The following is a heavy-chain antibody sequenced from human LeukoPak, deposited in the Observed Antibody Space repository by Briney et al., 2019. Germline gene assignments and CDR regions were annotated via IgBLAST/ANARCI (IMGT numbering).Heavy chain of an antibody. J-gene: IGHJ4*02. CDR1: SYSISSGHY. V-gene: IGHV4-59*11. D-gene: IGHD1-14*01. Sequence: SETLSLTCTVSSYSISSGHYWGWIRQPPGKGLEWIGYIYYSGSTNYSPSLKSRVTISVDTSKNQFSLKLSSVTAADTAVYYCARGTRDIPGKNWGQGTLVTVSS. CDR2: IYYSGST. CDR3: ARGTRDIPGKN.